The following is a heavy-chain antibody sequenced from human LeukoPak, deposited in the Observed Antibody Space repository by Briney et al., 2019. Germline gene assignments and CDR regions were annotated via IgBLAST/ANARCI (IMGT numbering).Heavy chain of an antibody. CDR2: IYTSGST. J-gene: IGHJ4*02. Sequence: SETLSLTCTVPGGSISSGSYYWSWIRQPAGKGLEWIGRIYTSGSTNYNPSLKSRVTISVDTSKNQFSLKLSSVTAADTAVYYCAAEVATAVVFGGYWGQGTLVTVSS. CDR3: AAEVATAVVFGGY. V-gene: IGHV4-61*02. CDR1: GGSISSGSYY. D-gene: IGHD5-12*01.